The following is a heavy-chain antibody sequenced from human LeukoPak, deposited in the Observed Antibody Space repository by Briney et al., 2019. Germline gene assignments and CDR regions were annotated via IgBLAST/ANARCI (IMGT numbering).Heavy chain of an antibody. CDR3: AKDRIVVVPAAIIYYFDY. D-gene: IGHD2-2*02. Sequence: QPGGSLRLSCAASGFTFSSYAMSWVRQAPGKGLEWVSAISGSGGSTYYADSVKGRFTISRDNSKNTLYLQMNSLRAEDTAVYYCAKDRIVVVPAAIIYYFDYWGQGTLVTVSS. V-gene: IGHV3-23*01. CDR2: ISGSGGST. J-gene: IGHJ4*02. CDR1: GFTFSSYA.